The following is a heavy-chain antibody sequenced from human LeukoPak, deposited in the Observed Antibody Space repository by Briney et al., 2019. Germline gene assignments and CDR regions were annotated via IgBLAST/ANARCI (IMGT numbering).Heavy chain of an antibody. CDR3: AKRKVAGDYYMDV. CDR1: AFTLSLTTYA. CDR2: ISGSGSST. V-gene: IGHV3-23*01. D-gene: IGHD6-19*01. J-gene: IGHJ6*03. Sequence: PGGSLRLSCALAAFTLSLTTYASSWVRQAPGKGLEGGSGISGSGSSTYYADSVKGRFTISRDNSKNTMYLQMSSVRADGTAVYYCAKRKVAGDYYMDVWGKGTTVTVSS.